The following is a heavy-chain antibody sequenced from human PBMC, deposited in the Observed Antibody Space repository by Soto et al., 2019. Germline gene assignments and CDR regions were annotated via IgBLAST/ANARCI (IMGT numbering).Heavy chain of an antibody. D-gene: IGHD3-10*01. CDR2: INHSGST. CDR3: ARFGWFGGGGMDV. Sequence: SETLSLTCAVYGGSFSGYYWSWIRQPPGKGLEWIGEINHSGSTNYNPSLKSRVTISVDTSKNQFSLKLSSVTAADTAVYYCARFGWFGGGGMDVWGQGTTVTVS. J-gene: IGHJ6*02. CDR1: GGSFSGYY. V-gene: IGHV4-34*01.